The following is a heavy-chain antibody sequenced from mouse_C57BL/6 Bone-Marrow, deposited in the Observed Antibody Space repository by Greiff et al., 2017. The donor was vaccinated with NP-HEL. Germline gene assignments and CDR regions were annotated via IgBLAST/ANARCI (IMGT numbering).Heavy chain of an antibody. V-gene: IGHV1-80*01. CDR1: GYAFSSYW. CDR2: IYPGDGDT. J-gene: IGHJ4*01. D-gene: IGHD2-1*01. Sequence: QVHVKQSGAELVKPGASVKISCKASGYAFSSYWMNWVKQRPGKGLEWIGQIYPGDGDTNYNGKFKGKATLTADKSSSTAYMQLSSLTSEDSAVYFCARWKLRTYYAMDYWGQGTSVTVSS. CDR3: ARWKLRTYYAMDY.